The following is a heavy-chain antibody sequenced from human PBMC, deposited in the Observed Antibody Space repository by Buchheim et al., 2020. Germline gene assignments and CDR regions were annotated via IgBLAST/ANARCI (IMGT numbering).Heavy chain of an antibody. J-gene: IGHJ4*02. CDR1: GFTFSSYA. CDR3: ARDFAYYYDSRGYSYFDR. V-gene: IGHV3-33*01. Sequence: QVQLVESGGGVVQPGRSLRLSCAASGFTFSSYAMHWVRQAPGKGLEWVAVIWYDGSNKYYGDSVKGRFTISRDNSKNTLFLQTNSLRAEDTAVYYCARDFAYYYDSRGYSYFDRWGQGTL. D-gene: IGHD3-22*01. CDR2: IWYDGSNK.